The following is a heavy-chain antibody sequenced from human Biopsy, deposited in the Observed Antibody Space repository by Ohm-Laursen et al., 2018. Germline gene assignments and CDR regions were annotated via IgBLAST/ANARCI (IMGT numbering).Heavy chain of an antibody. V-gene: IGHV4-31*03. J-gene: IGHJ2*01. Sequence: TLSLTCIVSGDSIKTSGYFWAWIRQRPGKGLEWIGYISYNERTHYNPSLTSRLAISFDTSNNRISLQLRSVSVADTAVYYCVREPKTGTAEAWYFDLWGRGSPVTVPS. CDR2: ISYNERT. CDR3: VREPKTGTAEAWYFDL. D-gene: IGHD3-9*01. CDR1: GDSIKTSGYF.